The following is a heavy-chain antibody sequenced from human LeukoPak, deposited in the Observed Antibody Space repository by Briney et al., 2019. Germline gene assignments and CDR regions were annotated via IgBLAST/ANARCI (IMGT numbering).Heavy chain of an antibody. Sequence: SETLFLTCTVSGGSISSYYWSWIRQPPGKGLEWIGYIYYSGGTNYNPSLKSRVTISVDTSKNQFSLKLSSVTAADTAVYYCARADGKDYYGSGSYYKGENGFDPWGQGTLVTVSS. CDR1: GGSISSYY. D-gene: IGHD3-10*01. CDR3: ARADGKDYYGSGSYYKGENGFDP. J-gene: IGHJ5*02. CDR2: IYYSGGT. V-gene: IGHV4-59*01.